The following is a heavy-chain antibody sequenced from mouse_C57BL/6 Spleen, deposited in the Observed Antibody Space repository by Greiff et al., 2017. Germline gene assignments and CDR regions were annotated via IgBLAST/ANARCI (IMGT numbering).Heavy chain of an antibody. D-gene: IGHD2-4*01. CDR1: GYTFTDYY. V-gene: IGHV1-19*01. CDR2: INPYNGGT. J-gene: IGHJ2*01. Sequence: VQLQQSGPVLVKPGASVKMSCKASGYTFTDYYMNWVKQSHGKSLEWIGVINPYNGGTSYNQKFKGKATLTVDKSSSTAYMELNSLTSEDSAVYYGARSGDYEENYFDYWGQGTTLTVSS. CDR3: ARSGDYEENYFDY.